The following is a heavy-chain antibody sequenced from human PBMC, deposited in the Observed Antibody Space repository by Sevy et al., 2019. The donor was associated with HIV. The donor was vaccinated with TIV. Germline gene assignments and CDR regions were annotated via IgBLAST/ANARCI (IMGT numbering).Heavy chain of an antibody. CDR1: GYTFTGHH. J-gene: IGHJ4*02. CDR2: INPKTGGT. CDR3: ARHTGFMVDS. V-gene: IGHV1-2*02. D-gene: IGHD3-9*01. Sequence: ASVKVSCKVSGYTFTGHHMHWVRQAPGHGLEWMGWINPKTGGTNYAQKFQGRVIMTRDTSISTVYMELTSLRSDDTAVYYCARHTGFMVDSWGQGTLVTVSS.